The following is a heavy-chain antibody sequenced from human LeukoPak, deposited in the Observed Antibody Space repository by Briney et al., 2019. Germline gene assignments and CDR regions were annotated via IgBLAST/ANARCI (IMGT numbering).Heavy chain of an antibody. CDR1: GFTFNSHW. D-gene: IGHD4-11*01. V-gene: IGHV3-7*02. Sequence: QPGGSLRLSCEASGFTFNSHWMSWVRQAPGEGLEWVASINQDKTALRYVDSVRGRFTISRDNARSLLYLEMSSLRAEDTAVYFCARLKDYRTVNDYWGPGTLVTVSS. CDR2: INQDKTAL. J-gene: IGHJ4*02. CDR3: ARLKDYRTVNDY.